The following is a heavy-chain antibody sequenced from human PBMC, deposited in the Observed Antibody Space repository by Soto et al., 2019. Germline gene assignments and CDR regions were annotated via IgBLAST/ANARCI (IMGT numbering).Heavy chain of an antibody. CDR1: GFSLNTSGVG. CDR2: IFWDDDK. D-gene: IGHD5-12*01. V-gene: IGHV2-5*02. CDR3: AHTISYSGYDY. Sequence: QITLKESGPTLVKPTQTLTLTCTFSGFSLNTSGVGVAWIRQPPGKALEWLALIFWDDDKRYSPSLKSRLTXTXXTSKNQVVLTMTNVDPVDTATYYCAHTISYSGYDYWGQGTLVTVSS. J-gene: IGHJ4*02.